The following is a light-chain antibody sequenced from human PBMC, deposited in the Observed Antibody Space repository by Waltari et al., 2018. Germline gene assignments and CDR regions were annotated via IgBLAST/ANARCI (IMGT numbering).Light chain of an antibody. J-gene: IGLJ3*02. CDR3: HSRETFSTRL. V-gene: IGLV3-19*01. Sequence: SSDLTQHPSLSVALGQTVRITCQGDSLRRYYASRYQQRPGQAPILVLYGPDNRPSGNPDRSSGSTSGNTASLTIPGAQAEDEAEYYCHSRETFSTRLFGGGTRLTV. CDR1: SLRRYY. CDR2: GPD.